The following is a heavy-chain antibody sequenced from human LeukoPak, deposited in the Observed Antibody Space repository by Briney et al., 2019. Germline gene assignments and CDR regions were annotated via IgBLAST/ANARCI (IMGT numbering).Heavy chain of an antibody. CDR3: ALCSSSSDY. CDR1: GGPTSSYY. Sequence: SETLSLTCTVSGGPTSSYYWSWIRQPPGKGLEWIGFIYDSGSTYYNPSLKSRVTISVDTSKNQFSLKLSSVTAADTAMYYCALCSSSSDYWGQGTLVTVSS. D-gene: IGHD6-6*01. J-gene: IGHJ4*02. V-gene: IGHV4-59*01. CDR2: IYDSGST.